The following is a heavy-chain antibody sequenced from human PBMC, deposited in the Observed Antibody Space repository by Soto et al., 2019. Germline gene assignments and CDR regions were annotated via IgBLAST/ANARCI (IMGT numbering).Heavy chain of an antibody. CDR1: GGSISSGGYY. CDR3: ASLGGVYDGSG. V-gene: IGHV4-31*03. J-gene: IGHJ4*01. D-gene: IGHD3-22*01. Sequence: SETLSLTCTVSGGSISSGGYYWSWIRQHPGKGLEWTGYIYYSGSTNYNPSLKSRVTISVERSKNQFSLQLSSVTAADTAVYHCASLGGVYDGSGWGRGTLVTVSS. CDR2: IYYSGST.